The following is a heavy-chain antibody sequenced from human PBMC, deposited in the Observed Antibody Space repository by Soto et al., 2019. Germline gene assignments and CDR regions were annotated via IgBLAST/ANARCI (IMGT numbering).Heavy chain of an antibody. CDR2: MHYTGFS. D-gene: IGHD2-15*01. V-gene: IGHV4-59*02. CDR1: GDSVTSHY. J-gene: IGHJ6*02. Sequence: SETLSLTCSFSGDSVTSHYLTWIRQSPEKGLEWIGYMHYTGFSHYNPSLKSRVTISVDTSKNQFTLKLSSVTVADTAVYYCARDSYCSGGSCYDLPGYGMDVWGQGTTVTVSS. CDR3: ARDSYCSGGSCYDLPGYGMDV.